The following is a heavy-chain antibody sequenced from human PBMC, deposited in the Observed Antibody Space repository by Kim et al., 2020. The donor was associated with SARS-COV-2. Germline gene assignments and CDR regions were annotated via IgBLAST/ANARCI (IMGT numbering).Heavy chain of an antibody. CDR2: ET. V-gene: IGHV1-3*01. J-gene: IGHJ4*02. CDR3: ARLNPTTSLDF. Sequence: ETKYSQKFQGRVTFTRDASANTVYMELSGLRSEDTTIYYCARLNPTTSLDFWGQGTLVTVSS.